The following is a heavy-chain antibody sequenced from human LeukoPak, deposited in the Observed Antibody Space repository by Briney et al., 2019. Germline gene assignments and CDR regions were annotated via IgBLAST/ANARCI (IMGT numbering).Heavy chain of an antibody. J-gene: IGHJ5*02. V-gene: IGHV4-34*01. Sequence: TSETLSLTCAVYGGSFSGYYWSWIRQPPGKGLEWIGEINHSGSTNYNPSLKSRVTISVDTSKNQFSLKLSSVTAADTAVYYCARDMGTHRNTSYNWFDPWGQGTLVTVSS. CDR3: ARDMGTHRNTSYNWFDP. D-gene: IGHD5-18*01. CDR1: GGSFSGYY. CDR2: INHSGST.